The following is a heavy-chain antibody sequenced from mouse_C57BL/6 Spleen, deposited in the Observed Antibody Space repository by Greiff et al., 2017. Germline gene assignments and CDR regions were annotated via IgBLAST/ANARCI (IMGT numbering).Heavy chain of an antibody. D-gene: IGHD1-1*01. J-gene: IGHJ1*03. CDR3: TTSMDYGSSHWYFDV. Sequence: VQLQQSGAELVRPGASVKLSCTASGFNITDDYMHWVKQRPEQGLEWIGWIDPENGDTEYASKFQGKATITADTSSNTAYLQLSSLTSEDTAVYYCTTSMDYGSSHWYFDVWGTGTTVTVSS. V-gene: IGHV14-4*01. CDR1: GFNITDDY. CDR2: IDPENGDT.